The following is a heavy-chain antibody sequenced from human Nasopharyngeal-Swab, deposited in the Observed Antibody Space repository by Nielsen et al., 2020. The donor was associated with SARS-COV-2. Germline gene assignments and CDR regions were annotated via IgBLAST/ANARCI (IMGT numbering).Heavy chain of an antibody. Sequence: SLNISCVASGFIFSNYDMHWDRQPTGKALEWVSAIGTAGDPFYRRSVEGRFTISRENAKNSLYLQINDLRDGDTAVYYFERGGLATRRIWQFDLWGRGTLVAVSS. V-gene: IGHV3-13*05. CDR1: GFIFSNYD. CDR2: IGTAGDP. D-gene: IGHD2-15*01. CDR3: ERGGLATRRIWQFDL. J-gene: IGHJ2*01.